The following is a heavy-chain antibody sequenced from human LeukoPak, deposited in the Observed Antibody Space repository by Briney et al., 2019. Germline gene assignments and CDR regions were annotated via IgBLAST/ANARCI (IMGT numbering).Heavy chain of an antibody. D-gene: IGHD3-9*01. CDR1: GFTFSSYA. CDR2: ISGSGGST. J-gene: IGHJ3*02. V-gene: IGHV3-23*01. Sequence: GGSLRLSCAASGFTFSSYAMSWVRQAPGKGLEWVSAISGSGGSTYYADSVKGRLTISRDNSKNTLYLQMNSLRAGDTAVYYCARGAGLRYFDWLLFDAFDIWGQGTMVTVSS. CDR3: ARGAGLRYFDWLLFDAFDI.